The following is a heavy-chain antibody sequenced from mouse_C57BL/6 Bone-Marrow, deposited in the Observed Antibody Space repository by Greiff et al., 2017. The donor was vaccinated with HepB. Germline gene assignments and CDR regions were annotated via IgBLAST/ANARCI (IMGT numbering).Heavy chain of an antibody. Sequence: QVQLQQPGAELVMPGASVKLSCKASGYTFTSYWMHWVKQRPGQGLEWIGEIDPSDSYTNYNQKFKGKSTLTVDKSSSTAYMQLSSLTSEDSAVYYCARLGYDYDRGAWFAYWGQGTLVTVSA. D-gene: IGHD2-4*01. CDR2: IDPSDSYT. V-gene: IGHV1-69*01. CDR1: GYTFTSYW. J-gene: IGHJ3*01. CDR3: ARLGYDYDRGAWFAY.